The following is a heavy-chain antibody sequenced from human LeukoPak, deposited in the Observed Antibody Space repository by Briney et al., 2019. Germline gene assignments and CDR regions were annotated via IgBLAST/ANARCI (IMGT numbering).Heavy chain of an antibody. D-gene: IGHD6-13*01. CDR2: ISTDGTTT. Sequence: GGSLTLTCAASGFTFSRYWMHWVRQAPAKGLVWVSRISTDGTTTRYADSVKGRVTISRDNAHNTLYLQMNSLRADDTAVYRCSRAGGSWSDPSLDYWGEEALVTVSS. J-gene: IGHJ4*02. V-gene: IGHV3-74*01. CDR1: GFTFSRYW. CDR3: SRAGGSWSDPSLDY.